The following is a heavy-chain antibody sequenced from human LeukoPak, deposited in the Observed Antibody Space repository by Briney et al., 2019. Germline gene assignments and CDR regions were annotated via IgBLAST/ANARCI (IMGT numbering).Heavy chain of an antibody. CDR1: GGSISSYY. D-gene: IGHD3-10*01. CDR3: ASITMVRGVITTPAIIGY. V-gene: IGHV4-59*01. CDR2: IYYSGST. J-gene: IGHJ4*02. Sequence: SETLSLTCTVSGGSISSYYWSWIRQPPGKGLEWIGYIYYSGSTNYNPSLKSRVTISVDTSKNQFSLKLSSVTAADTAVYYCASITMVRGVITTPAIIGYWGQGTLVTVSS.